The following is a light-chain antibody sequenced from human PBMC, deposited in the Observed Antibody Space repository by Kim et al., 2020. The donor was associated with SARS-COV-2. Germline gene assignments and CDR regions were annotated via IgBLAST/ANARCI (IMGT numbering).Light chain of an antibody. Sequence: RAATACCARQSVSSSYLAWYQQKPGQAPMLLIYGASSRATGIPDRFSGSGSGTVFTLTISRLEPEDFAVYYCQQYGSSPRTFGQGTKVEIK. V-gene: IGKV3-20*01. CDR3: QQYGSSPRT. J-gene: IGKJ1*01. CDR2: GAS. CDR1: QSVSSSY.